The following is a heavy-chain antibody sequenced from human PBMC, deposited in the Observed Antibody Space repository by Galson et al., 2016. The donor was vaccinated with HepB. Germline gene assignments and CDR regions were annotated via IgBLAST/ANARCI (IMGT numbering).Heavy chain of an antibody. Sequence: SETLSLTCTVSGGSISSYYWSWIRQPPGKGLEWIGYIYYSGSTNYNPSLKSRVTISVDTSKNQFSLKLSSVSAADTAVYYCARGFEYRSFVWFDSWGQGTLVIVSS. D-gene: IGHD6-19*01. CDR1: GGSISSYY. J-gene: IGHJ5*01. CDR2: IYYSGST. V-gene: IGHV4-59*01. CDR3: ARGFEYRSFVWFDS.